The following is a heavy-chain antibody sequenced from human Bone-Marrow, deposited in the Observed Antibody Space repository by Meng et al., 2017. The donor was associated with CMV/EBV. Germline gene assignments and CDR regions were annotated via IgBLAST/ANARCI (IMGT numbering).Heavy chain of an antibody. V-gene: IGHV4-34*01. J-gene: IGHJ6*02. Sequence: SETLSLTCAVYGGSFSGYYWSWIRQPPGKGLEWIGEINHSGSTNYNPSLKSRVTISVDMSKKQFSLKLGSVTAADTAVYYCAILPLYSNPPANYYYVMDVWGQGTTVTVSS. CDR1: GGSFSGYY. CDR3: AILPLYSNPPANYYYVMDV. D-gene: IGHD4-11*01. CDR2: INHSGST.